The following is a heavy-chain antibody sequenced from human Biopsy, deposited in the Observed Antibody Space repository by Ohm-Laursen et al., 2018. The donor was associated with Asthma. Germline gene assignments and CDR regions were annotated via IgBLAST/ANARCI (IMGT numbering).Heavy chain of an antibody. V-gene: IGHV4-39*01. D-gene: IGHD3-22*01. Sequence: SDTLSLTCTVSGGSITSSSYYWGWIRQPPGKGMEWIGRMYHSGSPYYHPSLKRRATISVDTSKNQLSLKMCSVTAADTAVYFCVRHQYSSSWSTFDYWGQGALVTVSS. CDR2: MYHSGSP. CDR3: VRHQYSSSWSTFDY. CDR1: GGSITSSSYY. J-gene: IGHJ4*02.